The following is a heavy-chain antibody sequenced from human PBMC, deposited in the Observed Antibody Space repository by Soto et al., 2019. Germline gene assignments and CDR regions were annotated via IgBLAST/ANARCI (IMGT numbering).Heavy chain of an antibody. J-gene: IGHJ4*02. CDR3: ARDLKTRHCDY. Sequence: QVQLVESGGGVVQPGRSLRLSCAASGFAFHGYAMHWVRQAPGKGLEWVAIIWYDGSNTYYGDFVKGRFTISRDNSKNTVYLQMNSLRVEDTAVYYCARDLKTRHCDYWGQGILVTVSS. CDR2: IWYDGSNT. V-gene: IGHV3-33*01. D-gene: IGHD4-17*01. CDR1: GFAFHGYA.